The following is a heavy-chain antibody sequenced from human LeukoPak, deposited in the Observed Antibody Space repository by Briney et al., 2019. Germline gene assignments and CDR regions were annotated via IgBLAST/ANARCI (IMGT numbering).Heavy chain of an antibody. V-gene: IGHV4-39*01. J-gene: IGHJ6*03. CDR2: IYYSGST. Sequence: PSETLSLTCTVSGGSIRSSSYYWGWIRQPPGKGLEWIGNIYYSGSTYYNPSLKSRVTISVDTSKNHFSLRLSSVTAADTAVYYCARVSGQFYFYYYMDVWGKGTTVTISS. CDR3: ARVSGQFYFYYYMDV. CDR1: GGSIRSSSYY. D-gene: IGHD6-19*01.